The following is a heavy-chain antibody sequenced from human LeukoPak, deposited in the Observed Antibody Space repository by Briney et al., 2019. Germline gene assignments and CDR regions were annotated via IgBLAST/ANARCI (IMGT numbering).Heavy chain of an antibody. D-gene: IGHD3-16*02. CDR3: AREGGIMITFGGVIGPYYFDY. CDR2: IDWDDDK. CDR1: GFSLSTSGMR. Sequence: SGPTLVNPTQTLTLTCTFSGFSLSTSGMRVSWIRQPPGKALEWLARIDWDDDKFYSTSLKTRLTISKDTSKDQVVLTMTNMDPVDTATYYCAREGGIMITFGGVIGPYYFDYWGQGTLVTVSS. V-gene: IGHV2-70*04. J-gene: IGHJ4*02.